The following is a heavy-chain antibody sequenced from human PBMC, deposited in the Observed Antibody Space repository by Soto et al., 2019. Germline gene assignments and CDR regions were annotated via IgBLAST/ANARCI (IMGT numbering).Heavy chain of an antibody. J-gene: IGHJ6*02. CDR1: GFTFSSYA. CDR3: AREWEDYGDPYYYYYGMDV. V-gene: IGHV3-30-3*01. Sequence: QVQLVESGGGVVQPGRSLRLSCAASGFTFSSYAMHWVRQAPGKGLEWVAVISYDGSNKYYADSVKGRFTISRDNSKNTLYLQMNSLSAEDTAVYYCAREWEDYGDPYYYYYGMDVWGQGTTVTVSS. CDR2: ISYDGSNK. D-gene: IGHD4-17*01.